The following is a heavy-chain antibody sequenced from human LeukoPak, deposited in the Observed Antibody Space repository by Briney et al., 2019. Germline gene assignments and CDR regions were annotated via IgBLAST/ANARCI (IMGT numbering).Heavy chain of an antibody. V-gene: IGHV3-21*04. CDR1: GFTFSDYT. Sequence: GGSLRLSCAASGFTFSDYTINWVRLAPGKGLDWVSSISGSSNYIYYADSVKGRFTISRDNSKNTLNLQMDSLRAEDTAVYYCAKDREKSYSSSWYYFDYWGQGTLVTVSS. CDR2: ISGSSNYI. CDR3: AKDREKSYSSSWYYFDY. D-gene: IGHD6-13*01. J-gene: IGHJ4*02.